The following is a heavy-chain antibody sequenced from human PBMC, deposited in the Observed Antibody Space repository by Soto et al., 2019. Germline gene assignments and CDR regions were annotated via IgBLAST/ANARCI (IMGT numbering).Heavy chain of an antibody. Sequence: GGSLRLSCAASGFTFSSYAMSWVRQAPGKGLEWVSAISGSGGSTYYADSVKGRFTIPRDNSKNTLYLQMNSLRAEDTAVYYCAKGRSSGWSAKYYFDYWGQGTLVTVSS. D-gene: IGHD6-19*01. J-gene: IGHJ4*02. CDR1: GFTFSSYA. V-gene: IGHV3-23*01. CDR3: AKGRSSGWSAKYYFDY. CDR2: ISGSGGST.